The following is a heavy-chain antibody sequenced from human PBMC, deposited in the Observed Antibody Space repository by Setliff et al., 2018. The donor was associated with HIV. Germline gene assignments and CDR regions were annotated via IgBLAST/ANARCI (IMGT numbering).Heavy chain of an antibody. CDR2: INAGNGNT. D-gene: IGHD3-9*01. J-gene: IGHJ3*02. CDR1: GYTFTSYA. Sequence: GASVKVSCKASGYTFTSYAMHWVRQAPGQRLEWMGWINAGNGNTKYSQKFQGRVTITRDTSASTAYMELSSLRSEDTAVYYCARDSIYYDILTGYDAFDIWGQGTMVTASS. CDR3: ARDSIYYDILTGYDAFDI. V-gene: IGHV1-3*01.